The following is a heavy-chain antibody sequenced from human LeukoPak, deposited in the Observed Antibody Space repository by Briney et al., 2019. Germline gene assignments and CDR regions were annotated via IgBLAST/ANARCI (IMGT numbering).Heavy chain of an antibody. J-gene: IGHJ6*02. CDR2: IHYSGRA. Sequence: SETLSLTCTVSGDSISGSYWTWARQPPGQGLEWIGQIHYSGRADYYPSLKRRITISVDTSKNQMSLTLTSVTAADTAIYYCVKFGVDYDMGVWGQGTTVTVSS. V-gene: IGHV4-59*01. D-gene: IGHD3-16*01. CDR1: GDSISGSY. CDR3: VKFGVDYDMGV.